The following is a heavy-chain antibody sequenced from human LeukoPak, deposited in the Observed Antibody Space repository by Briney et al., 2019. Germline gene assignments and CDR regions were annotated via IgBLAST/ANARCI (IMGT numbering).Heavy chain of an antibody. CDR2: ISAYNGNT. CDR1: GYTYTSYG. J-gene: IGHJ4*02. Sequence: ASVKVSSMASGYTYTSYGISWVRQAPGQGLEWMGWISAYNGNTNYAQKLQGRVTMTTDTSTSTAYMELRSLRSDDTAVYYCARVCSGGSCYPGGFDYWGQGTLLTVSS. D-gene: IGHD2-15*01. V-gene: IGHV1-18*01. CDR3: ARVCSGGSCYPGGFDY.